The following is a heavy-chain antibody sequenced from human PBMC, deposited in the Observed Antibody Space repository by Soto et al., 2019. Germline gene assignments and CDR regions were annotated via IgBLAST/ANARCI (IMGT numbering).Heavy chain of an antibody. J-gene: IGHJ4*02. V-gene: IGHV1-58*01. Sequence: QMQLVQSGPEVKKPGTSVKVSCKASGFTFTSSAVQWVRQARGQRLEWIGWIVVGSGNTNYAQKFQERVTITRDMSTSTAYMELSSLRSQDTAVYYCAAGRYDFWSGVFDYWGQGTLVTVSS. D-gene: IGHD3-3*01. CDR2: IVVGSGNT. CDR3: AAGRYDFWSGVFDY. CDR1: GFTFTSSA.